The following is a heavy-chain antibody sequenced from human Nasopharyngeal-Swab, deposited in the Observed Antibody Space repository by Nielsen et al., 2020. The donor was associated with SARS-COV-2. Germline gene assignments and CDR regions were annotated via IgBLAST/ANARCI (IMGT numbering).Heavy chain of an antibody. CDR1: GFTFSSYG. V-gene: IGHV3-30*03. CDR2: ISYDGSNK. D-gene: IGHD3-22*01. J-gene: IGHJ3*02. CDR3: ARGYDSSGYLRPIDAFDI. Sequence: GESLKISCAASGFTFSSYGMHWVRQAPGKGLEWVAVISYDGSNKYYPGSVKGRFTISRENAKNSLYLQMNSLRAGDTAVYYCARGYDSSGYLRPIDAFDIWGQGTMVTVSS.